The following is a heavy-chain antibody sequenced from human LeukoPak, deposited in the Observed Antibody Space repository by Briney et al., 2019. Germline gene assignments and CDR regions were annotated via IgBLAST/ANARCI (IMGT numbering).Heavy chain of an antibody. CDR2: FSATDGSA. Sequence: GGSLRLSCAASGITVNNYGMTWVRQAPGKGLEWVSAFSATDGSAQYADSVRGRFSISRDNSKNTLYLQMNSLRAEDTAVYYCARDRWGVISDYWGQGTLVTVSS. CDR1: GITVNNYG. CDR3: ARDRWGVISDY. D-gene: IGHD3-10*01. V-gene: IGHV3-23*01. J-gene: IGHJ4*02.